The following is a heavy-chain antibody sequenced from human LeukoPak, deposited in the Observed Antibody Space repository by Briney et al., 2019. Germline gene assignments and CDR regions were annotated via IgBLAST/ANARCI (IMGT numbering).Heavy chain of an antibody. CDR1: GFTFSSYA. Sequence: SGASLRLSCAASGFTFSSYAMNWVRQAPGKGLEWVSSISSSSSYIYYADSVKGRFTISRDNAKNSLYLQMNSLRAEDTAVYYCARENCGGDCRVNWFDPWGQGTLVTVSS. D-gene: IGHD2-21*02. CDR2: ISSSSSYI. V-gene: IGHV3-21*01. J-gene: IGHJ5*02. CDR3: ARENCGGDCRVNWFDP.